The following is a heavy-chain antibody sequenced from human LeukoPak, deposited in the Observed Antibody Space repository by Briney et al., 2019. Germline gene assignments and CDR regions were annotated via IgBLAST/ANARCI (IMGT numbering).Heavy chain of an antibody. CDR1: GGTFSSYA. Sequence: SVKVSCKASGGTFSSYAFSWVRQAPGQGLEWMGGIIPIFGTANYAQKFQGRVTITADESTSTAYMELSSLRSEDTAVYYCATSPCSCGSCYLDLPYYFDYWGQGTLVTVSS. D-gene: IGHD2-15*01. J-gene: IGHJ4*02. CDR2: IIPIFGTA. CDR3: ATSPCSCGSCYLDLPYYFDY. V-gene: IGHV1-69*13.